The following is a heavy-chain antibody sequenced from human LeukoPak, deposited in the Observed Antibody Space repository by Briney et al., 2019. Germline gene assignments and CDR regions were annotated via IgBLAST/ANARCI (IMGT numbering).Heavy chain of an antibody. CDR3: ASKTWFGELLGWYFDY. D-gene: IGHD3-10*01. Sequence: AGGSLRLSCAASGFTFSSYEMNWVRQAPGKGLEWVSYISSSGSTIYYADSVKGRFTISRDNAKNSLYLQMNSLRAEDTAVYYCASKTWFGELLGWYFDYWGQGTLVTVSS. V-gene: IGHV3-48*03. CDR1: GFTFSSYE. CDR2: ISSSGSTI. J-gene: IGHJ4*02.